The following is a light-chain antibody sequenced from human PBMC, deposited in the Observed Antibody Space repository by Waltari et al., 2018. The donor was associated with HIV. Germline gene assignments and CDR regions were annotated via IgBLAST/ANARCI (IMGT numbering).Light chain of an antibody. J-gene: IGKJ4*01. CDR1: QHINNY. CDR3: HQSYNNPFT. V-gene: IGKV1-39*01. CDR2: SAS. Sequence: DIQMTQSPSYLSASVGDRVTITCWASQHINNYVSWYQQKPGKAPKLLMYSASSLQSAVPPRFSGSGYGTDFTLTISNLQPDDFGTYYCHQSYNNPFTFGVGTKVDI.